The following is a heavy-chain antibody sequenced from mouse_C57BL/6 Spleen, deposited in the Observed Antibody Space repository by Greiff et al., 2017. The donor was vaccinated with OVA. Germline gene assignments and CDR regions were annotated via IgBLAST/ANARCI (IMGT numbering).Heavy chain of an antibody. CDR2: INPNNGGT. D-gene: IGHD2-1*01. V-gene: IGHV1-18*01. J-gene: IGHJ4*01. Sequence: EVQLQQSGPELVKPGASVKIPCKASGYTFTDYNMDWVKQSHGKSLEWIGDINPNNGGTIYNQKFKGKATLTVDKSSSTAYMELRSLTSEDTAVYYCARMSYGNYAMDYWGQGTSVTVSS. CDR3: ARMSYGNYAMDY. CDR1: GYTFTDYN.